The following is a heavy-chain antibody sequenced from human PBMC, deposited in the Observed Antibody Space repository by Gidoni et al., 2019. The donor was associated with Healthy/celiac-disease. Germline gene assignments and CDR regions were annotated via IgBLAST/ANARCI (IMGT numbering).Heavy chain of an antibody. CDR3: ARGGDCSGGSCYSDAIDL. CDR2: FIPIFGTG. D-gene: IGHD2-15*01. V-gene: IGHV1-69*01. J-gene: IGHJ3*01. Sequence: QGQLGQSGAEVRKPGSAVKVSCKAAGGTFSSYAISWVRQAPGQGLEWMGGFIPIFGTGNYAQKFQGSVTITADESTSTAYMELNSLRSEDTAVYYCARGGDCSGGSCYSDAIDLWGRGTMVTVSS. CDR1: GGTFSSYA.